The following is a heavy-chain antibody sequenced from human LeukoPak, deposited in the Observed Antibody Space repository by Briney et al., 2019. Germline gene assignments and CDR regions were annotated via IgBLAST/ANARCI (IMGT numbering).Heavy chain of an antibody. CDR1: GFTFSDYY. Sequence: GGSLRLSCAASGFTFSDYYMSWIRQAPGKGLEWVSTIKGIGPTTYYADSLKGRFTISRDNAKNSLFLQMSSLRADDTAIYYCARAGELRYMDVWGKGTTVTISS. CDR2: IKGIGPTT. D-gene: IGHD3-16*01. CDR3: ARAGELRYMDV. V-gene: IGHV3-11*04. J-gene: IGHJ6*03.